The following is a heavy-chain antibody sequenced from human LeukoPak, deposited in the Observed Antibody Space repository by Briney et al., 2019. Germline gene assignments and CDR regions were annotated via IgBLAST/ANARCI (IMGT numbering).Heavy chain of an antibody. J-gene: IGHJ4*02. Sequence: SETLSLTCTVSGGSVSSGSYYWSWIRQPPGKGLEWIRYIYYSGSTNYNPSLKSRVTISVDTSKNQFSLKLSSVTAADTAVYYCAGGVVTGTYFDYWGQGTLVTVSS. CDR3: AGGVVTGTYFDY. CDR2: IYYSGST. V-gene: IGHV4-61*01. CDR1: GGSVSSGSYY. D-gene: IGHD2-21*02.